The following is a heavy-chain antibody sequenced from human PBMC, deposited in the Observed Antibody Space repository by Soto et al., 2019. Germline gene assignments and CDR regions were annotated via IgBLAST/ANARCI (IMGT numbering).Heavy chain of an antibody. J-gene: IGHJ6*04. CDR1: GFTFSSYW. CDR3: ARDSPGITGTSSEMDV. V-gene: IGHV3-74*01. Sequence: EVQLVESGGGLVQPGGSLRLSCVASGFTFSSYWMHWVRQAPGKGLVWVSRINSDGSSTSYADSVKGRFTISRDNAKNTLYLQMNSLRAEDTAVYYCARDSPGITGTSSEMDVWGKGTTVTVSS. D-gene: IGHD1-20*01. CDR2: INSDGSST.